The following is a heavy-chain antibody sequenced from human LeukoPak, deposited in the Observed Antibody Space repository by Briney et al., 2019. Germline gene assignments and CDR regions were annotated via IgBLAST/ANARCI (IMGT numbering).Heavy chain of an antibody. CDR3: ARAGNIRFDY. D-gene: IGHD1/OR15-1a*01. CDR2: FSGSGGST. J-gene: IGHJ4*02. CDR1: GFTFSSYA. V-gene: IGHV3-23*01. Sequence: GGSLRLSSEASGFTFSSYAMSLVRQAPGNALEWVSRFSGSGGSTYYADSVKGRFTISRDNSKNTLYLQMNSLRAEDTAVYYCARAGNIRFDYWGQGTLVTVSS.